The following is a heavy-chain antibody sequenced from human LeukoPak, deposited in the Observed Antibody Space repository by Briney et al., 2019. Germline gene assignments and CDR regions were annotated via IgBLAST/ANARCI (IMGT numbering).Heavy chain of an antibody. CDR3: ARVMRGQFIEC. Sequence: GGSLRLSCAASGFTFSSYSMNWVRQAPGKGLEWVSSISSSSSYIYYADSVKGRFTISRDNAKNSLYLQMNSLRAEDTAVYYCARVMRGQFIECWGQGTLVTVSS. CDR1: GFTFSSYS. J-gene: IGHJ4*02. CDR2: ISSSSSYI. V-gene: IGHV3-21*01. D-gene: IGHD3-16*01.